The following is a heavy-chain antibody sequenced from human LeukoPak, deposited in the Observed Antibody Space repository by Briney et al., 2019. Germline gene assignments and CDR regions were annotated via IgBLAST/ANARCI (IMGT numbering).Heavy chain of an antibody. CDR2: ISGSGGST. CDR3: AKHIVVVTLRALLDY. V-gene: IGHV3-23*01. J-gene: IGHJ4*02. CDR1: GFTSSSYA. Sequence: PVGSLRLSCAPPGFTSSSYAMSWVRPTPGKGREWVSAISGSGGSTYYADTVKGRFTISRDNSKNTLYLQMNSLRAEDTAVYYCAKHIVVVTLRALLDYWGQGTLVTVSS. D-gene: IGHD2-21*02.